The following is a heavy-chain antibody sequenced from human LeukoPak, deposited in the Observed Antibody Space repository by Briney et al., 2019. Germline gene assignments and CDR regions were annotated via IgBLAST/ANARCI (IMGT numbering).Heavy chain of an antibody. CDR3: ARDRGGPLGYCSSTSCYNDDY. V-gene: IGHV1-46*01. Sequence: GASVKVSCKASGYTFTSYYMNWVRQAPGQGLEWMGIINASGGSTNYAQKFQGRVTMTRDTSTSTVYTEMSSLRSEDTAVYYCARDRGGPLGYCSSTSCYNDDYWGQGTLVTVSS. CDR1: GYTFTSYY. J-gene: IGHJ4*02. CDR2: INASGGST. D-gene: IGHD2-2*01.